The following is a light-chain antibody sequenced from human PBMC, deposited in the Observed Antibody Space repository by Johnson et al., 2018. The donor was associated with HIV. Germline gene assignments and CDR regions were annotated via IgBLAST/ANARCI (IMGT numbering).Light chain of an antibody. CDR2: ENT. CDR3: GTWDSSLSAYV. CDR1: SSNIGNNY. Sequence: QSVLTQPPSVSAAPGQKVTISCSGSSSNIGNNYVSWYQQLPGTAPKLLIYENTKRPSGIPDRFSGSKSGTSATLGITGLQTGDEADYYCGTWDSSLSAYVVGTGTKVTVL. J-gene: IGLJ1*01. V-gene: IGLV1-51*02.